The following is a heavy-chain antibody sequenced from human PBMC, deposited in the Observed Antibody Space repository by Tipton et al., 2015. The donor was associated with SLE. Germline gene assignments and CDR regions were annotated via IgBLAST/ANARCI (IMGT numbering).Heavy chain of an antibody. J-gene: IGHJ6*02. Sequence: SLRLSCVASGFTFTGSAMTWVRQAPGKGLEWVSYISGSGRAIYDADSVRGRFTVSRDNAKNSLYLQMKSLRVEDTAVYYCAGVAPTPWSGYSGGMDVWGQGTTVTVSS. CDR1: GFTFTGSA. CDR3: AGVAPTPWSGYSGGMDV. D-gene: IGHD3-3*01. CDR2: ISGSGRAI. V-gene: IGHV3-11*01.